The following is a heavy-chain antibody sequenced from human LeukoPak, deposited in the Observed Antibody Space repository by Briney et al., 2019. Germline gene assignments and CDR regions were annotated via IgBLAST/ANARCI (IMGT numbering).Heavy chain of an antibody. Sequence: GGSLRLSCAASGFTFSSYWMSWVRQAPGKGLEWLANIKQDGSEKYYVDSVKGRFTISRDNAKNSLYLQMNSLRAEDTAVYYCARDVSYGYYYAYYFDYWGQGTLVTVSS. CDR1: GFTFSSYW. V-gene: IGHV3-7*01. D-gene: IGHD3-22*01. CDR3: ARDVSYGYYYAYYFDY. CDR2: IKQDGSEK. J-gene: IGHJ4*02.